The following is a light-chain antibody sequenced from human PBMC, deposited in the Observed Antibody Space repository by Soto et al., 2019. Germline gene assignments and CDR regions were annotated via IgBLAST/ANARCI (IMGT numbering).Light chain of an antibody. Sequence: DIQMTQSPSTLSASVGDRVTITCRASQSISSWLAGYQQKPGKAPKLLIYKASSLERGVPSRFSGSGSGTEFTITISSLLPDDFAAYDCQQYNSYFTVGGGTKVEIK. CDR2: KAS. CDR3: QQYNSYFT. V-gene: IGKV1-5*03. J-gene: IGKJ4*01. CDR1: QSISSW.